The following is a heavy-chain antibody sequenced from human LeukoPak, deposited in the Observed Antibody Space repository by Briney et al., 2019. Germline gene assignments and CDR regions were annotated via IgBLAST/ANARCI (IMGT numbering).Heavy chain of an antibody. CDR3: AELGITMIGGV. CDR1: GFTFSSYS. J-gene: IGHJ6*04. CDR2: ISSSSSTI. V-gene: IGHV3-48*04. D-gene: IGHD3-10*02. Sequence: GGSLRLSCAASGFTFSSYSMNWVRQAPGKGLEWVSHISSSSSTIYYADSVKGRFTISRDNAKNSLYLQMNSLRAEDTAVYYCAELGITMIGGVWGKGTTVTISS.